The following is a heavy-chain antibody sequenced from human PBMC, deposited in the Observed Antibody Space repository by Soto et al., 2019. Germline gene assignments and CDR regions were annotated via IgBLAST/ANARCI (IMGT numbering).Heavy chain of an antibody. CDR3: ARDMLSRSWYAGDEAFHI. CDR1: GFTFSSYG. V-gene: IGHV3-33*01. CDR2: IWYDGSNK. D-gene: IGHD6-13*01. Sequence: GGSLRLSCASSGFTFSSYGMDWMRQAAGKGLEWVAVIWYDGSNKYYADSEKGRFTISTHNSKNTLYLQMNSLRAEHTAVYYCARDMLSRSWYAGDEAFHICGQGTMVTVSS. J-gene: IGHJ3*02.